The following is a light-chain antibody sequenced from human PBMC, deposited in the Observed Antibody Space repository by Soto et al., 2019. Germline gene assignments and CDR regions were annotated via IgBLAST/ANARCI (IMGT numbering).Light chain of an antibody. CDR2: EVS. Sequence: QSALTQPPSASGSPGQSVTISCTGTSSDVGGYNYVSWYQQHPGKAPQLMIYEVSKRPSGVPDRFSGSKSRNTASLTVSGLQAEDEADYYCSSYAGSSSVVFGGGTKLTVL. J-gene: IGLJ2*01. CDR3: SSYAGSSSVV. V-gene: IGLV2-8*01. CDR1: SSDVGGYNY.